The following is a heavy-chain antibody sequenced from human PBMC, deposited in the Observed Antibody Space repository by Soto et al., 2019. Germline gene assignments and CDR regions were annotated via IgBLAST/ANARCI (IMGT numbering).Heavy chain of an antibody. CDR3: PRYLDF. J-gene: IGHJ4*02. CDR2: INQDGSEK. CDR1: GFTFSTSW. Sequence: VHLLESGGGLVQPGGSLRLSFAASGFTFSTSWMDWVRQTPGKGLEWVANINQDGSEKNYVDSVKGRFTISRDNAKNSLFLQMSSMTAEHSGLYYCPRYLDFCGQGTLVTVSS. V-gene: IGHV3-7*01.